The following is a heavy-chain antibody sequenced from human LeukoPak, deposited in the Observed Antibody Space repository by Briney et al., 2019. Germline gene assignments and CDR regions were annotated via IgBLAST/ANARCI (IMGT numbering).Heavy chain of an antibody. D-gene: IGHD2-21*02. CDR3: AKDCGGDCYYDSVY. V-gene: IGHV3-23*01. Sequence: GGSLTLSCAASGLTFSSYAMHWVRQAPGKGLEWVSAISGSGDSTYYADSVKGRFTISRDNSKNTLYLQMNSLRAEDTAVHYCAKDCGGDCYYDSVYWGQGTLVTVSS. CDR1: GLTFSSYA. J-gene: IGHJ4*02. CDR2: ISGSGDST.